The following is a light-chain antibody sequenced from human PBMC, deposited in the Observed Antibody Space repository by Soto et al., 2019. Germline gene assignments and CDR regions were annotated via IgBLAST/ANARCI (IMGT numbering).Light chain of an antibody. CDR1: RSDIGDSNF. V-gene: IGLV2-14*01. Sequence: QSALTQPASVSGSPGQSVTISCTGPRSDIGDSNFISWYQHPPGKAPRLLIYEVSSRPSGVSKRFSGSKAGNTASLTISGLLDDDEADYFCASFRSGTILVFGSGTKVTVL. CDR2: EVS. J-gene: IGLJ1*01. CDR3: ASFRSGTILV.